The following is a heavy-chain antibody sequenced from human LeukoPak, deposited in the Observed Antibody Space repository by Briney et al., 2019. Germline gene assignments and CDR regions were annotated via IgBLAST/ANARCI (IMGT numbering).Heavy chain of an antibody. D-gene: IGHD4-11*01. CDR1: GFTFSSHA. Sequence: GGSLRLSCAASGFTFSSHAMSWVRQAPGMGLEWVAAISRSGTNTYYVDSVKGRFTISRDSSKNTLHLQMDSLRAEDTAVYYCAKDWPVSGDHYSPFDYWGQGTLVPVSS. CDR2: ISRSGTNT. V-gene: IGHV3-23*01. CDR3: AKDWPVSGDHYSPFDY. J-gene: IGHJ4*02.